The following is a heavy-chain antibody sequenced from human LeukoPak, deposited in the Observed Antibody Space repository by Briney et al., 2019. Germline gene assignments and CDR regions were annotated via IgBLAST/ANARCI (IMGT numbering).Heavy chain of an antibody. J-gene: IGHJ3*02. CDR3: ARLPASGDPDAFDI. V-gene: IGHV4-59*01. Sequence: SETLSLTCTVSGGSITGYYWSWIRQPPGKGLEWIGYIYYSGSTNYNPSLKSRVTISVDTSKNQFSLKLSSVTVADTAVYYCARLPASGDPDAFDIWGQGTMVTVSS. CDR1: GGSITGYY. D-gene: IGHD2-2*01. CDR2: IYYSGST.